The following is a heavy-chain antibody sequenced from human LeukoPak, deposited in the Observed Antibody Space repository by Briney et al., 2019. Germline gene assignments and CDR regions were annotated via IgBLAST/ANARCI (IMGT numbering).Heavy chain of an antibody. Sequence: SGGSLRLSCAASGFTFRSYSMHWVRQAPGKGLEWVSYISSTSSTIYYADSVKGRFTISRDNAKNSLYLQMNSLRDEDTAVYYCARLEYYYVSGNYYKLFDYWGQGTLVTVCS. V-gene: IGHV3-48*02. CDR1: GFTFRSYS. D-gene: IGHD3-10*01. CDR3: ARLEYYYVSGNYYKLFDY. CDR2: ISSTSSTI. J-gene: IGHJ4*02.